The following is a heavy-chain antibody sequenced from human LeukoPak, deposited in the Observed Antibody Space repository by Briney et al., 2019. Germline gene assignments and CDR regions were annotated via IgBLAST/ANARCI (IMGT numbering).Heavy chain of an antibody. CDR1: GYTFTSYD. Sequence: ASVKVSCKASGYTFTSYDINWVRQAPGQGLEWMGWISAYNGNTNYAQKLQGRVTMTTDTSTSTAYMELRSLRSDDTAVYYCAREGYYYDSSGYYPMDVWGKGTTVTISS. D-gene: IGHD3-22*01. V-gene: IGHV1-18*01. CDR3: AREGYYYDSSGYYPMDV. J-gene: IGHJ6*04. CDR2: ISAYNGNT.